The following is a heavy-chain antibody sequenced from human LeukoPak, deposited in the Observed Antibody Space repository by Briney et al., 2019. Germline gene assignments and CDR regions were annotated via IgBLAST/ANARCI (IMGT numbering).Heavy chain of an antibody. CDR2: INPKSGVT. J-gene: IGHJ6*03. D-gene: IGHD2-2*01. CDR1: GYTFTDYY. V-gene: IGHV1-2*02. Sequence: ASVKVSCTASGYTFTDYYLHWVRQAPRPGLEWMGWINPKSGVTDSKLTFQGSVTLTRDTSITTAYMELITVTSDDAAVYYCARAGGYCGSTSCYSGYYYYFMDVWGKGTTVTVSS. CDR3: ARAGGYCGSTSCYSGYYYYFMDV.